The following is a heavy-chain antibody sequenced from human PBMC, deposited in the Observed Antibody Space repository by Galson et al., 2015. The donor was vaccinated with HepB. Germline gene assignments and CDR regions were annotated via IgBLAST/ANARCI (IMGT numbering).Heavy chain of an antibody. CDR3: ARDLAGFPKAYYFDY. V-gene: IGHV5-10-1*01. CDR1: GYSFTSYW. CDR2: IDPSDSYT. Sequence: QSGAEVKKPGESLRISCKGSGYSFTSYWISWVRQMPGKGLEWTGRIDPSDSYTNYSPSFQGHVTISADKSISTAYLQWSSLKASDTAVYYCARDLAGFPKAYYFDYWGQGTLVTVSS. J-gene: IGHJ4*02.